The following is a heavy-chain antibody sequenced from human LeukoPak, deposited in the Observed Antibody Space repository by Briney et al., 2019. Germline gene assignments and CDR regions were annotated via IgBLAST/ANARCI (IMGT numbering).Heavy chain of an antibody. CDR1: GYTFTSYG. CDR3: ARPPHGNDPNWFDP. D-gene: IGHD1-1*01. J-gene: IGHJ5*02. CDR2: ISAYNGNT. Sequence: ASVTVSCKASGYTFTSYGISWVRQAPGQGLEWMGWISAYNGNTNYAQKLQGRVTMTTDTSTSTAYMELSRLRSDDTAVYYCARPPHGNDPNWFDPWGQGALVTVSS. V-gene: IGHV1-18*01.